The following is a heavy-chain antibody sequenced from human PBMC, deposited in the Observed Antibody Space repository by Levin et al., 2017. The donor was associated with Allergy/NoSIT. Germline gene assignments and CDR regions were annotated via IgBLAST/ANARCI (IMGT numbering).Heavy chain of an antibody. J-gene: IGHJ2*01. CDR2: ISSSSSYT. D-gene: IGHD1-26*01. CDR3: ARVGVRGWYFDL. V-gene: IGHV3-11*05. CDR1: GFTFSDYY. Sequence: TGGSLRLSCAASGFTFSDYYMSWIRQAPGKGLEWVSYISSSSSYTNYADSVKGRFTISRDNAKNSLYLQMNSLRAEDTAVYYCARVGVRGWYFDLWGRGTLVTVSS.